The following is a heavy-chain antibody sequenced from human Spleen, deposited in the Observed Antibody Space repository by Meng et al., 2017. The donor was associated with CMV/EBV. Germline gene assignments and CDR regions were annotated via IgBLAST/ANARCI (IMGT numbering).Heavy chain of an antibody. CDR3: ARGGRGYRFGDPPDMTPESYYYYGMDV. CDR1: GGIFSNYA. V-gene: IGHV1-69*05. J-gene: IGHJ6*02. CDR2: IIPLYGTP. D-gene: IGHD3-22*01. Sequence: SVKVSCKASGGIFSNYAINWVRQAPGQGLEWMGGIIPLYGTPNFPQKFQGRVTITRDESSSTAYMELSSLRSEDTAVYYCARGGRGYRFGDPPDMTPESYYYYGMDVWGQGTSVTVSS.